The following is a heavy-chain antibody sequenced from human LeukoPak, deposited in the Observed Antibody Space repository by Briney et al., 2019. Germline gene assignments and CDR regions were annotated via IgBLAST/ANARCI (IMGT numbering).Heavy chain of an antibody. CDR2: INPNSGGT. Sequence: ASVKVSFKASGYTFTGYYMHWVRQAPGQGLEWMGWINPNSGGTNHAQKFQGRVTMTRDTSISTAYMELSRLRSDDTAVYYCAIGYSSGWYQFDYWGQGTLVTVSS. CDR1: GYTFTGYY. D-gene: IGHD6-19*01. J-gene: IGHJ4*02. CDR3: AIGYSSGWYQFDY. V-gene: IGHV1-2*02.